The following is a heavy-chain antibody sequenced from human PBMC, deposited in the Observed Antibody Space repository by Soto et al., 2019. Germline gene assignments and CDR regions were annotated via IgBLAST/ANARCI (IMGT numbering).Heavy chain of an antibody. CDR3: ARVRYCSGGSCYSQPFDY. CDR2: INSDGSST. Sequence: GGSLRLSCAASGFTFSSYWMHWVRQAPGKGLVWVSRINSDGSSTSYADSVKGRFTNSRDNAKNTLYLQMNSLRAEDTAVYYCARVRYCSGGSCYSQPFDYWGQGTLVTVSS. CDR1: GFTFSSYW. V-gene: IGHV3-74*01. D-gene: IGHD2-15*01. J-gene: IGHJ4*02.